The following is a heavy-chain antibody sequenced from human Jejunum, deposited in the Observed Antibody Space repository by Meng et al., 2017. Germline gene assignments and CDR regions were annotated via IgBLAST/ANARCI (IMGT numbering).Heavy chain of an antibody. Sequence: GESPKISCRVSGYTFSTYWIAWVRQKPGKGLEWMGLIYPGNSDTRYSPSFQGQVTISADKSIGTAYLQWSSLKPSDTAMYYCARATQQNVYNWFDPWGQGTLVTVSS. CDR1: GYTFSTYW. J-gene: IGHJ5*02. D-gene: IGHD6-13*01. V-gene: IGHV5-51*01. CDR2: IYPGNSDT. CDR3: ARATQQNVYNWFDP.